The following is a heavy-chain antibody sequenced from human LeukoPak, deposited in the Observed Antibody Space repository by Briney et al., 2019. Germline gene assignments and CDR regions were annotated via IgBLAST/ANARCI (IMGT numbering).Heavy chain of an antibody. J-gene: IGHJ4*02. V-gene: IGHV3-11*06. D-gene: IGHD5-12*01. CDR3: ARDSVRGGYDSLFDY. CDR2: ISSSSSYT. Sequence: GGSLRLSCAASGFTFSDYYMSWIRQAPGKGLEWISSISSSSSYTNYADSVKGRFTIPRDNAKNSLYLQMNSLRAEDTAVYYCARDSVRGGYDSLFDYWGQGTLVTVSS. CDR1: GFTFSDYY.